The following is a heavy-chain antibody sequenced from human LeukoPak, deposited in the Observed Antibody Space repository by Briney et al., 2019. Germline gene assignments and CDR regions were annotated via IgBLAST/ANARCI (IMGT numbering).Heavy chain of an antibody. CDR2: ISSSGSTI. CDR1: GFTFSSYE. CDR3: AITLNRSTRNYYYMDV. D-gene: IGHD2-2*01. V-gene: IGHV3-48*03. J-gene: IGHJ6*03. Sequence: GGSLRLSCAASGFTFSSYEMNWVRQAPGKGLEWFSYISSSGSTIYYAESVKGRFTISRDNSKNTLYLQMNSLRAEDTAVYYCAITLNRSTRNYYYMDVWGKGTTVTISS.